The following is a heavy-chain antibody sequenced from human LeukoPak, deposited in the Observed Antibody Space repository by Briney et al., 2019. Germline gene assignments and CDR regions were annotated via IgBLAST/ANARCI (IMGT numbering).Heavy chain of an antibody. V-gene: IGHV4-38-2*02. D-gene: IGHD3-9*01. CDR2: IYHSGST. J-gene: IGHJ5*02. CDR3: ARRGRVEEGRYFDWSYTQGWFDP. Sequence: SETLSLTCTVSGGFISTYYWGWIRQPPGKGLEWIGSIYHSGSTYYNPSLKSRVTISLDTSKNQFSLKPSSVTAADTAVYYCARRGRVEEGRYFDWSYTQGWFDPWGQGTLVTVSS. CDR1: GGFISTYY.